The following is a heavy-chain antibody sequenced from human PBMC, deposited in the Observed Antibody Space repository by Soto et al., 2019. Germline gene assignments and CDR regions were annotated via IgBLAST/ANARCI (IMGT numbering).Heavy chain of an antibody. CDR1: GFTFSSYA. CDR3: AKDLNYDFWSGYPGNFDY. D-gene: IGHD3-3*01. Sequence: GGSLRLSCAASGFTFSSYAMSWVRQAPGKGLEWASAISGSGGSTYYADSVKGRFTISRDNSKNTLYLQMNSLRAEDTAVYYCAKDLNYDFWSGYPGNFDYWGQGTLVTVSS. CDR2: ISGSGGST. J-gene: IGHJ4*02. V-gene: IGHV3-23*01.